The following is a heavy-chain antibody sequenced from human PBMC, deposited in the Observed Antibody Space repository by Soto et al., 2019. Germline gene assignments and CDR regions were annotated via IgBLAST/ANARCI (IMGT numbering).Heavy chain of an antibody. D-gene: IGHD2-15*01. Sequence: QLQLQESGSGLVKPSQTLSLTCAVSGGSISSGGYSWSWIRQPPGKGLEWIGYIYHSGSTYYNPSLESRVTITVERSKNQFSLTLSSVTAADTAGYNCAARGGLPRYYWGQGTLVTVSS. CDR2: IYHSGST. J-gene: IGHJ4*02. V-gene: IGHV4-30-2*01. CDR1: GGSISSGGYS. CDR3: AARGGLPRYY.